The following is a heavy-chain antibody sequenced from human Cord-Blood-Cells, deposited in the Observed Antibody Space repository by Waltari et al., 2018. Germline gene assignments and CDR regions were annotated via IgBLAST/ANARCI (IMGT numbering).Heavy chain of an antibody. CDR1: GYTLTELS. CDR3: ATAGNWNDADDAFDI. V-gene: IGHV1-24*01. D-gene: IGHD1-20*01. CDR2: FDPEDGEK. J-gene: IGHJ3*02. Sequence: QVQLVQSGAEVKKPGASVKVSCKVSGYTLTELSMHWVRQAPGKGLEWMGGFDPEDGEKIYAQKVQGRGTMTEDTSTDTAYMELSSLRSEDTAVYYCATAGNWNDADDAFDIWGQGTMVTVSS.